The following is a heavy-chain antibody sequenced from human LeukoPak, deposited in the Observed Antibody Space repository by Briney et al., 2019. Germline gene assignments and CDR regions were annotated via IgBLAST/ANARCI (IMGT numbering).Heavy chain of an antibody. J-gene: IGHJ4*02. V-gene: IGHV4-4*07. CDR1: GGSISSYY. Sequence: SETLSLTCTVSGGSISSYYWSWIRQPAGKGLEWVGRIFASGSTNYNPSLRSRVTMSVDTSKNQFSLKLRSVTDADTAVYYCVRGIVGTTRHFDFWGQGTLVTVST. CDR3: VRGIVGTTRHFDF. CDR2: IFASGST. D-gene: IGHD1-26*01.